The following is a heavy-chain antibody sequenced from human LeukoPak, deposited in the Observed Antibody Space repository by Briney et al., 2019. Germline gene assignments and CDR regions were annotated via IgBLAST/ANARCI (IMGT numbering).Heavy chain of an antibody. Sequence: ASVKVSCKASGYTFTSYSISWVRQAPGQGLEWMGWISAYNGNTNYAEKLQGRVTMTTDTSTSTVYMELRSLRSDDTAVYYCARDVKRYFDWSSPEGTYLRFDYWGQGTLVTVSS. V-gene: IGHV1-18*04. J-gene: IGHJ4*02. D-gene: IGHD3-9*01. CDR3: ARDVKRYFDWSSPEGTYLRFDY. CDR2: ISAYNGNT. CDR1: GYTFTSYS.